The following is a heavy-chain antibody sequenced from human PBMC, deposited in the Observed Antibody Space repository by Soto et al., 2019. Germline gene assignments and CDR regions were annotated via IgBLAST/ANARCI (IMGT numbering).Heavy chain of an antibody. D-gene: IGHD6-13*01. CDR1: GGSISSSSYY. J-gene: IGHJ4*02. CDR2: IYYSGST. Sequence: QLQLQESGPGLVKPSETLSLTCTVSGGSISSSSYYWGWIRQPPGKGLEWIGSIYYSGSTYYNPSLKSRVTISVDTSKNQFSLKLSSVTAADTAVYYCARILAAAVQSFDYWGQGTLVTVSS. V-gene: IGHV4-39*01. CDR3: ARILAAAVQSFDY.